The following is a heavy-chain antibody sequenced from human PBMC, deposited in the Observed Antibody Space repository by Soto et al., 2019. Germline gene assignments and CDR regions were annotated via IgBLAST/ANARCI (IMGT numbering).Heavy chain of an antibody. CDR3: ARGRPYYDSSGYLLGGFRLDY. V-gene: IGHV4-34*01. J-gene: IGHJ4*02. CDR2: INHSGST. CDR1: GGSFSGYY. Sequence: SETLSLTCAVYGGSFSGYYWSWIRQPPGKGLEWIGEINHSGSTNYNPSLKSRVTISVDTSKNQFSLKLSSVTAADTAVYYCARGRPYYDSSGYLLGGFRLDYWGQGTLVTVS. D-gene: IGHD3-22*01.